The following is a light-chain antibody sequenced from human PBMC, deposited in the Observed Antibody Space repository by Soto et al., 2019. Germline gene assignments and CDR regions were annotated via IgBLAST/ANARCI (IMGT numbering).Light chain of an antibody. J-gene: IGLJ1*01. CDR1: SRDVGSDDL. CDR2: EVK. CDR3: CSYGGSTSFYV. Sequence: QSALTQPASVSGSLGQSITISCTGTSRDVGSDDLVSWYQQHPGKVPKFLIYEVKKRPSGVSDRFSGSKSGNTATLTISGLLAEDEADYYCCSYGGSTSFYVFGSGTQLTVL. V-gene: IGLV2-23*02.